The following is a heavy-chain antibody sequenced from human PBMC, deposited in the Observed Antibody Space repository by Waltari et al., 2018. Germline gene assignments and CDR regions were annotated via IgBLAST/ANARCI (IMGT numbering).Heavy chain of an antibody. D-gene: IGHD1-26*01. CDR2: TYTSGNI. J-gene: IGHJ6*02. Sequence: QVQLQESGPGLVKPSQTLSLTCNVSGGSISSSSYYWSWIRQPAGKGLEWIGRTYTSGNINYNPSRKSRVTISADTSNNQLALRLTSVTAADTAVYYCARVVSGTGANYYYRMDVWGQGTTVTVSS. CDR3: ARVVSGTGANYYYRMDV. CDR1: GGSISSSSYY. V-gene: IGHV4-61*02.